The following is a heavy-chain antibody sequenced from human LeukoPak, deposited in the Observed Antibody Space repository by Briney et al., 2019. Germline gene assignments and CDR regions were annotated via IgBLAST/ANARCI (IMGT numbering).Heavy chain of an antibody. D-gene: IGHD4-17*01. CDR1: GFTFSSYS. CDR2: ISSSSSNI. CDR3: ARDGWVTTFRADY. J-gene: IGHJ4*02. Sequence: PGGSLRLSCAASGFTFSSYSMNWVRQAPGKGLEWVSYISSSSSNIYYADSVMGRFTISRDNAKNSLYLQMNSLRAEDTAVYYCARDGWVTTFRADYWGQGTLVTVSS. V-gene: IGHV3-48*04.